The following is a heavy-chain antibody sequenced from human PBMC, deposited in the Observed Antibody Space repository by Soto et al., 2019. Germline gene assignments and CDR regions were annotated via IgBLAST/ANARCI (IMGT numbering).Heavy chain of an antibody. CDR2: ISSSSSYI. CDR3: ARDLRDDFWSGYYYYYYYGMDV. Sequence: GVSLSLSCTASGLTFSSYSMNWVRQAPGKGLEWVSSISSSSSYIYYADSVKGRFTISRDNAKNSLYLQMNSLRAEDTAVYYCARDLRDDFWSGYYYYYYYGMDVWGQGTTVTVSS. CDR1: GLTFSSYS. D-gene: IGHD3-3*01. V-gene: IGHV3-21*01. J-gene: IGHJ6*02.